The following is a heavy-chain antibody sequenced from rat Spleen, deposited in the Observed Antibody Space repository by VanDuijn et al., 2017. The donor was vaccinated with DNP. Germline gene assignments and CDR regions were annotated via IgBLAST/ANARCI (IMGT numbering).Heavy chain of an antibody. D-gene: IGHD1-4*01. CDR2: IIYDGGRT. Sequence: EVQLVESGGGLVQTGRSLKLSCAASGFTFSDYNMAWVRQAPKKGLEWVATIIYDGGRTYYRDSVKGRFTISRDNAKSTLYLQMDSLRSEDTATYHCARDLHFGYNYAFDYWGQGTLVTVSS. CDR3: ARDLHFGYNYAFDY. V-gene: IGHV5S10*01. J-gene: IGHJ3*01. CDR1: GFTFSDYN.